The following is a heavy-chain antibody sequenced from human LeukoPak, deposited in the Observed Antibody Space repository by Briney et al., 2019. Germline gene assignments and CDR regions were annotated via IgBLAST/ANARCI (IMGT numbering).Heavy chain of an antibody. J-gene: IGHJ4*02. V-gene: IGHV1-46*01. Sequence: ASVKVSCKASGCTFTSYYMHWVRQAPGQGLEWTGIINPSGGSTSYAQKFQGRVTMTRDMSTSTVYMELSSLRSEDTAVYYCAIEGGIAAAGTYYWGQGTLVTVSS. CDR2: INPSGGST. CDR3: AIEGGIAAAGTYY. D-gene: IGHD6-13*01. CDR1: GCTFTSYY.